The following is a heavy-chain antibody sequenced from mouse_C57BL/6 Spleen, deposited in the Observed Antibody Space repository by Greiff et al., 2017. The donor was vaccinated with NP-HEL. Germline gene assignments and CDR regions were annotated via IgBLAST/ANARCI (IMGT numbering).Heavy chain of an antibody. CDR3: ARTYGSSSYAMDY. V-gene: IGHV1-76*01. CDR2: IYPGSGNT. CDR1: GYTFTDYY. Sequence: VQLQQSGAELVRPGASVKLSCKASGYTFTDYYINWVKQRPGQGLEWIARIYPGSGNTYYNEKFKGKATLTAEKSSSTAYMQLSSLTSEDSAVYFCARTYGSSSYAMDYWGQGTSVTVSS. D-gene: IGHD1-1*01. J-gene: IGHJ4*01.